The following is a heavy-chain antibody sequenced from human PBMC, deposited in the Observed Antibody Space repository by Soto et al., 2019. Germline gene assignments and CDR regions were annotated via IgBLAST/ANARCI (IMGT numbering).Heavy chain of an antibody. J-gene: IGHJ4*02. CDR1: VFTFSSYG. CDR2: MSWDGSDE. D-gene: IGHD2-15*01. V-gene: IGHV3-30*18. Sequence: PGGSLRLSCAASVFTFSSYGMHWVRQAPGKGLEWVAVMSWDGSDEFYEETVKGRFTVSRDNSRNTLYLQMNSLRPEDTAVYYCAKEGCSGGICYGFDYWGQGTLVTV. CDR3: AKEGCSGGICYGFDY.